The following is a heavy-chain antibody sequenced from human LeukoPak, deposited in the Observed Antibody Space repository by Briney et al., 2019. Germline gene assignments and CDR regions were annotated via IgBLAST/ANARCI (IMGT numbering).Heavy chain of an antibody. CDR2: IYHSEKT. J-gene: IGHJ5*02. CDR3: ARHGMIPAAVMSDNWFDP. Sequence: SETLSLTCDVSGYSINRGYFWGWIRQPPGKGLEYIGSIYHSEKTYYNPSLKSRVTISVDTSKNQFSLKSSSVTAADTAVYYCARHGMIPAAVMSDNWFDPWGQGTLVTVSS. D-gene: IGHD2-2*01. CDR1: GYSINRGYF. V-gene: IGHV4-38-2*01.